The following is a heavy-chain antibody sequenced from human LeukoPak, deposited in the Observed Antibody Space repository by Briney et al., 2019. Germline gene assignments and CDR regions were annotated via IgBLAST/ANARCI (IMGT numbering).Heavy chain of an antibody. CDR2: IYYSGST. J-gene: IGHJ4*02. D-gene: IGHD6-13*01. V-gene: IGHV4-30-4*01. CDR3: ARDRDSAAAVPFDY. CDR1: GGSISSGDYY. Sequence: SETLSLTCTVSGGSISSGDYYWSWIRQPPGKDLEWIGYIYYSGSTYYNPSLKSRVTISMDTSKNQFSLKLSSVTAADTAVYYCARDRDSAAAVPFDYWGQGTLVTVSS.